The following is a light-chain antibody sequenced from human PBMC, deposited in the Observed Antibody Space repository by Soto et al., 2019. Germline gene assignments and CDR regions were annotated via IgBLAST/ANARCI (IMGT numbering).Light chain of an antibody. CDR1: NSNIGSNT. Sequence: QSVLSQPPSASGTPGQRVTISCSGSNSNIGSNTVSWYQQFPGTAPKLLIYFNIQRPSGVPDRFSGSKSGTSASLAISGLQSEDEADYYCAAWDDSLNGYVFGTGTRSPS. CDR3: AAWDDSLNGYV. V-gene: IGLV1-44*01. CDR2: FNI. J-gene: IGLJ1*01.